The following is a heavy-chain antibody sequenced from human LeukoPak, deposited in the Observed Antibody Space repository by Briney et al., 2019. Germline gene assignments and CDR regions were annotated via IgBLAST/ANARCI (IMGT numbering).Heavy chain of an antibody. D-gene: IGHD6-13*01. CDR2: IYPGDSDT. CDR1: GYSFTSYW. Sequence: GESLKISCKGSGYSFTSYWIGWVRQMPGKGLEWMGIIYPGDSDTRYSPSFQGQVTISADKSISTAYLQWSSLKASDTAMYYCARLWGQWDSSSWPYFDYWGQGTLVTVSS. V-gene: IGHV5-51*01. CDR3: ARLWGQWDSSSWPYFDY. J-gene: IGHJ4*02.